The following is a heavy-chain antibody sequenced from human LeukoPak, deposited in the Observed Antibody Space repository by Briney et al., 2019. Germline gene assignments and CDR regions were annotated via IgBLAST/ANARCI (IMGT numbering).Heavy chain of an antibody. Sequence: PGGSLRLSCAASGFTFSSYAMSWVRQAPGKGLEWVSGISGSGGSTYYADSVKGRFTISRHNSENTLYLQMNSLRPEDTAVYYCARARDYYDSNYYFDYWGQGTLVTVSS. CDR1: GFTFSSYA. J-gene: IGHJ4*02. CDR2: ISGSGGST. CDR3: ARARDYYDSNYYFDY. V-gene: IGHV3-23*01. D-gene: IGHD3-22*01.